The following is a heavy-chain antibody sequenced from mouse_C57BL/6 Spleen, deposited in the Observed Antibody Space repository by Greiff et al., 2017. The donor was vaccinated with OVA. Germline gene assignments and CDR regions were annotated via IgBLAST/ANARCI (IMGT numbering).Heavy chain of an antibody. V-gene: IGHV1-69*01. CDR3: ARYDYDKEFAY. J-gene: IGHJ3*01. CDR2: IDPSDSYT. Sequence: QVQLQQSGAELVMPGASVKLSCKASGYTFTSYWMHWVKQRPGQGLEWIGEIDPSDSYTNYNQKFKGKSTLTVDKSSSTAYMQLSSLTSEDSAVYYCARYDYDKEFAYWGQGTLVTVSA. CDR1: GYTFTSYW. D-gene: IGHD2-4*01.